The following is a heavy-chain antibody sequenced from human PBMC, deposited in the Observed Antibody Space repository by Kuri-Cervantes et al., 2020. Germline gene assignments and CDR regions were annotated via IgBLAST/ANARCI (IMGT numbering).Heavy chain of an antibody. J-gene: IGHJ5*02. CDR2: IYWDDDK. CDR3: AHTPSSGYLRGSNWFGP. V-gene: IGHV2-5*02. Sequence: SGPTLVKPTQTLTLTCTFSGFSLSTSGVGVGWIRQPPGKALEWLALIYWDDDKRYSPSLKSRLTITKDTSKNQVVLTMTNMDPVDTATYYCAHTPSSGYLRGSNWFGPWGQGTLVTVSS. D-gene: IGHD3-22*01. CDR1: GFSLSTSGVG.